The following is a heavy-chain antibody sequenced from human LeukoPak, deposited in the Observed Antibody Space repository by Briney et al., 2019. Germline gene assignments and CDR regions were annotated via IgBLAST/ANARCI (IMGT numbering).Heavy chain of an antibody. Sequence: GGSLRLSCAASGFMFSSNWMSWVRLAPGKGLEWVANIKEDGTETYYVDSVKGRFTISRDNAKNSLYLQMNSLRVEDTAVYYCARVGLRAFDIWGQGTMVTVSS. V-gene: IGHV3-7*03. CDR3: ARVGLRAFDI. J-gene: IGHJ3*02. CDR1: GFMFSSNW. CDR2: IKEDGTET. D-gene: IGHD5-12*01.